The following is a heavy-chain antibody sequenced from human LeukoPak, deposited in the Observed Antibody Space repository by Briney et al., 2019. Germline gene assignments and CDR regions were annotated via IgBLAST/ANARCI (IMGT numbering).Heavy chain of an antibody. CDR3: AKDYYGTPYYFDY. V-gene: IGHV3-30*18. J-gene: IGHJ4*02. CDR2: ISYDGSNK. D-gene: IGHD3-10*01. Sequence: GGSLRLSCAASGFTFSSYGMHWVRQAPGKGLEWVAVISYDGSNKYYADSVKGRFTISRDNSKNTLYLQMNSLRAEDTAVYYCAKDYYGTPYYFDYWGQGTLVTVSS. CDR1: GFTFSSYG.